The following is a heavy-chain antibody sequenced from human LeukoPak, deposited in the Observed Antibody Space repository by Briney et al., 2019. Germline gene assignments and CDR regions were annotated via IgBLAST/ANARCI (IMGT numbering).Heavy chain of an antibody. CDR2: IYPGDSET. CDR1: GYIFTNYY. D-gene: IGHD1-26*01. J-gene: IGHJ4*02. Sequence: NPGESLRISCQGSGYIFTNYYIAWVRQKPGKGLEWVGLIYPGDSETKYSPSFQGQVSISVDKSISTAYLQLNNLKPSDSAMYYCARRRDLYSGSYYPFDYWGQGTLVTVSS. CDR3: ARRRDLYSGSYYPFDY. V-gene: IGHV5-51*01.